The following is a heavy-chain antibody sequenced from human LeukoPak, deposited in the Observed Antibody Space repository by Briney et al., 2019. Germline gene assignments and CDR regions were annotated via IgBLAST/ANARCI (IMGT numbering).Heavy chain of an antibody. CDR2: LYSGST. J-gene: IGHJ3*02. D-gene: IGHD3-22*01. Sequence: PSETLSLTCTVSGGSISSSSYYWGWIRQSPGKGLEWIGSLYSGSTYYNPSLKSRVTMSVDTSINQFSLKLTSVTAADTAVYYCARLRLRYDSNGYSTSYEAVDIWGQGTVVTVSS. CDR1: GGSISSSSYY. V-gene: IGHV4-39*07. CDR3: ARLRLRYDSNGYSTSYEAVDI.